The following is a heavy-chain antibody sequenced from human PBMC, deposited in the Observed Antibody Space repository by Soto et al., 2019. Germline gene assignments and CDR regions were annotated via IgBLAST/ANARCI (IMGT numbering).Heavy chain of an antibody. CDR3: ARVLTEEGPKGWYFDAFDI. D-gene: IGHD6-19*01. V-gene: IGHV3-7*01. CDR2: IKQDGSEK. Sequence: GGSLRLSCAASGFTFSSYWMSWVRQAPGKGLEWVANIKQDGSEKYYVDSVKGRFTISRDNAKNSLYLQMNSLRAEDTAVYYCARVLTEEGPKGWYFDAFDIWGQGTMVTVSS. CDR1: GFTFSSYW. J-gene: IGHJ3*02.